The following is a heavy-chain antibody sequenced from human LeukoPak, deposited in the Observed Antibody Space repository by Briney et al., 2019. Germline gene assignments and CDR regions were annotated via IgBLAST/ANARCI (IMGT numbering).Heavy chain of an antibody. D-gene: IGHD3-10*01. CDR3: AASWFGELGFDY. J-gene: IGHJ4*02. CDR1: GFTFSSHA. CDR2: ISYDGSNK. V-gene: IGHV3-30-3*01. Sequence: PGGSLRLSCAASGFTFSSHAMHWVRQAPGKGLEWVAVISYDGSNKYYADSVKGRFTISRDNSKNTLYLQMNSLRAEDTAVYYCAASWFGELGFDYWGQGTLVTVSS.